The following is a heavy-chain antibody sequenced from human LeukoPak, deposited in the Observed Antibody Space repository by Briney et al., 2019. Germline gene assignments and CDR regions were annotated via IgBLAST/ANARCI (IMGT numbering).Heavy chain of an antibody. CDR2: IRYDGSNK. CDR1: GFTFSSYG. Sequence: ETGGSLRLSCAASGFTFSSYGMHWVRQAPGKGLEWVAFIRYDGSNKYYADSVKGRFTISRDNSKNTLYLQMNSLRAEDTAVYYCARDQPVPWELRTPGAFDIWGQGTMVTVSS. CDR3: ARDQPVPWELRTPGAFDI. D-gene: IGHD1-26*01. J-gene: IGHJ3*02. V-gene: IGHV3-30*02.